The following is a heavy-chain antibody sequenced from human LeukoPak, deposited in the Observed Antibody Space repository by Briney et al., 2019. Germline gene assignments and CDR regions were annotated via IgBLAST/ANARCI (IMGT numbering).Heavy chain of an antibody. J-gene: IGHJ3*02. CDR3: ASGWGSGAFDI. D-gene: IGHD7-27*01. CDR2: IYTSGST. CDR1: GGSMKSYY. V-gene: IGHV4-4*07. Sequence: ASETLSLTCTVSGGSMKSYYWSWIRQPAGKGLVCIGHIYTSGSTNYNPSLKSRVTMSVDTSKNQFSLKLRSVTAADTAVYYCASGWGSGAFDIWGHGTMVTVSS.